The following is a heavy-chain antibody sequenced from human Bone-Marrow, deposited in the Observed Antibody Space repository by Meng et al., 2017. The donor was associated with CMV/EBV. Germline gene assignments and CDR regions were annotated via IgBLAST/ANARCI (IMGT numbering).Heavy chain of an antibody. V-gene: IGHV3-21*01. CDR1: GFTFSDYG. J-gene: IGHJ6*02. Sequence: GESLKISCAASGFTFSDYGIHWVRQAPGKGLEWVSSISSTSAYIYYADSVKGRFTISRDNAQNSVFLQMNTLRAEDTAVYYCARSTRTTGTSYYYYYFGMDAWGQGTTVTVSS. CDR2: ISSTSAYI. D-gene: IGHD1-1*01. CDR3: ARSTRTTGTSYYYYYFGMDA.